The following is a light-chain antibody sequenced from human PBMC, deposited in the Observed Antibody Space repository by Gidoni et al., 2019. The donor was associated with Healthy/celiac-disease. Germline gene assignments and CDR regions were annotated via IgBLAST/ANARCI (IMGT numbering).Light chain of an antibody. CDR1: QSVLYSSNNKSY. CDR2: WAS. V-gene: IGKV4-1*01. J-gene: IGKJ3*01. Sequence: DIVKTQSPDPLAVSPDERATINCESSQSVLYSSNNKSYLAWYQQKPGQPPKLLIYWASTRESGVPDRFSGSGSGTDFTLTISSLQAEDVAVYYCQQYYSTPPTFGPGTKVEIK. CDR3: QQYYSTPPT.